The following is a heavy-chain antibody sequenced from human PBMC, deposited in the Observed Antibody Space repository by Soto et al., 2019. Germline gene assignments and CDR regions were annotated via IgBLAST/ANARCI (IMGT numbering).Heavy chain of an antibody. CDR3: LGVLAATLDY. CDR1: GGSVTNSTYH. Sequence: PSETLSLTCKVSGGSVTNSTYHWGWIRQTPGKGPEWIATLYYRGTTDYNSALRSRAPMSVDTSKDHFSLTVSSVPVADTAVYFCLGVLAATLDYWGHGTPVTVSS. V-gene: IGHV4-39*02. CDR2: LYYRGTT. D-gene: IGHD3-16*01. J-gene: IGHJ4*01.